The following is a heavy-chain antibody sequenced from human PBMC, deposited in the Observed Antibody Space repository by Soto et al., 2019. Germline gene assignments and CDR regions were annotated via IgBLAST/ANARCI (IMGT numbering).Heavy chain of an antibody. CDR1: GFTFSSYA. J-gene: IGHJ4*02. V-gene: IGHV3-23*01. CDR3: ATVSLLWFGVLLDLFDY. D-gene: IGHD3-10*01. Sequence: EVQLLESGGGLVQPGGSLRLSCAASGFTFSSYAMSWVRQAPGKGLEWVSAISGSGGSTYYADSVKGRFTISRDNSKNTLYLQMNSLRAEDTAVYYCATVSLLWFGVLLDLFDYWGQGTLVTVSS. CDR2: ISGSGGST.